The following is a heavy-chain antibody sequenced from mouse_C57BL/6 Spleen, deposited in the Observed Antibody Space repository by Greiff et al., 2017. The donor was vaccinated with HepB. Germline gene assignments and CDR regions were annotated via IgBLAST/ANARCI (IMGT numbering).Heavy chain of an antibody. V-gene: IGHV1-63*01. CDR3: ARWGDDYYTMDY. CDR1: GYTFTNYW. Sequence: VQLQQSGAELVRPGTSVKMSCKASGYTFTNYWIGWAKQRPGHGLEWIGDIYPGGGYTNYNEKFKGKATLTADKSSSTAYMQFSSLTSEDSAIYYCARWGDDYYTMDYWGQGTSVTVSS. J-gene: IGHJ4*01. CDR2: IYPGGGYT.